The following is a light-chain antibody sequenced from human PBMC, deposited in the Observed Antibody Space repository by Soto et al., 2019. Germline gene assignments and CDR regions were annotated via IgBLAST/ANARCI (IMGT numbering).Light chain of an antibody. CDR1: QGISSR. Sequence: DIQMTQSPSSVSASVGDRVTITCRASQGISSRLAWYQQKPGKAPNLLIYAASNLQSGVPSRFSGSGSWTDFTLTIGSLQPEDFATYYCQQANSFPLTFGGGTKVEIK. CDR3: QQANSFPLT. J-gene: IGKJ4*01. V-gene: IGKV1-12*01. CDR2: AAS.